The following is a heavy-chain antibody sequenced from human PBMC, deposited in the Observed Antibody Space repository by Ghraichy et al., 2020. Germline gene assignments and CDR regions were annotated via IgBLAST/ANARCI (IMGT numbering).Heavy chain of an antibody. CDR2: IYYSGST. CDR1: GGSISSSSYY. D-gene: IGHD6-6*01. Sequence: SETLSLTCTVSGGSISSSSYYWGWIRQPPGKGLEWIGSIYYSGSTYYNPSLKSRVTISVDTSKNQFSLKLSSVTAADTAVYYCARHVSSSWDVRDYYYGMDVWGQGTTVTVSS. V-gene: IGHV4-39*07. J-gene: IGHJ6*02. CDR3: ARHVSSSWDVRDYYYGMDV.